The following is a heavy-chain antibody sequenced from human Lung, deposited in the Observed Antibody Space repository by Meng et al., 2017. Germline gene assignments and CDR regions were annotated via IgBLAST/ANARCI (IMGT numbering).Heavy chain of an antibody. D-gene: IGHD2-15*01. CDR3: ARAEEEYCSGGSCPNFDF. Sequence: QVQLVQSGGEVKKPGASVKVSCKASGYIFTRYGITWVRQAPGQGLEWMGWISGYNGNTNYAQKLQGSVTMTTDTSTSTAYMELRSLRSDDTAVYYCARAEEEYCSGGSCPNFDFWGQGTLVTVSS. J-gene: IGHJ4*02. CDR2: ISGYNGNT. CDR1: GYIFTRYG. V-gene: IGHV1-18*01.